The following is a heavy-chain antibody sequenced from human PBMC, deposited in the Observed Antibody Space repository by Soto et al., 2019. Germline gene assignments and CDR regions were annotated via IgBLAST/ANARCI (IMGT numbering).Heavy chain of an antibody. J-gene: IGHJ4*02. V-gene: IGHV1-3*04. D-gene: IGHD3-10*01. CDR3: ARDSGSGSHPFDY. Sequence: ASVKVSCKASGYTFTNYAMYWVRQAPGQGLEWMGWINTGNGNTKYSQKFQDRITITTDTSATTANTELSSLRSEDTAVYYCARDSGSGSHPFDYWGQGTLVTVSS. CDR2: INTGNGNT. CDR1: GYTFTNYA.